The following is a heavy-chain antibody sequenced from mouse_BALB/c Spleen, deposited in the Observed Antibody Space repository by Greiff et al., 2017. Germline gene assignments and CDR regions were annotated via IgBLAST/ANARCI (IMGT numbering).Heavy chain of an antibody. J-gene: IGHJ4*01. CDR2: ISYSGST. CDR3: ARRFVITTVVATDYAMDY. Sequence: EVQLQESGPSLVKPSQTLSLTCSVTGDSFTSGYWNWIRQFPGNKLEYMGYISYSGSTYYNPSLKSRISITPNTSNNQYYLQLNSETTEETATYYCARRFVITTVVATDYAMDYWGQGTSVTVSS. V-gene: IGHV3-8*02. CDR1: GDSFTSGY. D-gene: IGHD1-1*01.